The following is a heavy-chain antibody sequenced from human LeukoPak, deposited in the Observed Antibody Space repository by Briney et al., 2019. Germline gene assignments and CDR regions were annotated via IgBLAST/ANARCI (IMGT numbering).Heavy chain of an antibody. J-gene: IGHJ4*02. V-gene: IGHV3-74*01. D-gene: IGHD3-3*01. CDR3: AREEGLIPPYFDY. CDR2: INSDGSTT. CDR1: GFTLSSYW. Sequence: PGGSLRLSCAASGFTLSSYWMHWVRQAPGKGLVWVSRINSDGSTTNYADSVKGRFTISRDNSKNTLYLQMNSLRAEDTAVYYCAREEGLIPPYFDYWGQGTLVTVSS.